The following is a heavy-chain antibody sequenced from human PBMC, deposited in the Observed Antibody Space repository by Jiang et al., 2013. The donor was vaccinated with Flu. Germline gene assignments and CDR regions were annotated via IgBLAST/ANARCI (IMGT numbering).Heavy chain of an antibody. CDR3: ARIRVTGFWFDP. CDR1: VSSNSAA. Sequence: VSSNSAAWNWIRQSPSRGLEWLGRTYYRSKWYNDYAVSVKSRITINPDTSKNQFSLQLNSVTPEDTAVYYCARIRVTGFWFDPWAREPLVTVSS. J-gene: IGHJ5*02. D-gene: IGHD2-21*02. CDR2: TYYRSKWYN. V-gene: IGHV6-1*01.